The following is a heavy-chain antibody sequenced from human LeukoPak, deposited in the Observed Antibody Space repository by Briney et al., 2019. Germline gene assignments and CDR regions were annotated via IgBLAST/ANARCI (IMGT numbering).Heavy chain of an antibody. D-gene: IGHD3-16*01. J-gene: IGHJ4*02. V-gene: IGHV3-30-3*01. CDR2: ISYDGSIK. Sequence: PGGSLRLSCVASGFTFSSYAMHWVRQAPGKGLEWVAGISYDGSIKVYADSVKGRFTIPRDNAKNSLYLQMNSLRAEDTAFYYCAKGPTAVPYGGIDYWGQGTLVTVSS. CDR1: GFTFSSYA. CDR3: AKGPTAVPYGGIDY.